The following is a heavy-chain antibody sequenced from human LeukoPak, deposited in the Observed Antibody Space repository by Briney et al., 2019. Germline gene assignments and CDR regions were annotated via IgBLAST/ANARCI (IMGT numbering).Heavy chain of an antibody. CDR2: ISYDGSNK. CDR1: GFTFSSYG. D-gene: IGHD2-2*01. Sequence: GGSLRLSCAASGFTFSSYGMHWVRQAPGKGLEWVAVISYDGSNKYYADSVKGRFTISRDNSKNTPYLQMNSLRAEDTAVYYCAKLYCSSTSCYADDFDYWGQGTLVTVSS. CDR3: AKLYCSSTSCYADDFDY. J-gene: IGHJ4*02. V-gene: IGHV3-30*18.